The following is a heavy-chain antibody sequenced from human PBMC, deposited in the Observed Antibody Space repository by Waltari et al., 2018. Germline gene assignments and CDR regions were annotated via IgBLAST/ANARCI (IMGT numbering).Heavy chain of an antibody. CDR1: GFTFSSYA. V-gene: IGHV3-30*01. D-gene: IGHD3-10*01. J-gene: IGHJ4*02. CDR3: ARDLGVKGYFDY. Sequence: QVQLVESGGGVVQPGRSLRLSCAASGFTFSSYAMHWVRQAPGKGLEWVAVISYDGSNKYYADSVKGRFTISRDNSKNTRYLQMNSLRAEDTAVYYCARDLGVKGYFDYWGQGTLVTVSS. CDR2: ISYDGSNK.